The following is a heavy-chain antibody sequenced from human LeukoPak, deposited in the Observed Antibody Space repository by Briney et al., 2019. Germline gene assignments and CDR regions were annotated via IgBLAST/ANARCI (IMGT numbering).Heavy chain of an antibody. D-gene: IGHD4-17*01. V-gene: IGHV3-21*01. J-gene: IGHJ4*02. CDR1: GFTFSSYN. CDR2: ISDRSNYV. CDR3: VRDSDTYGDHTTRRFDS. Sequence: RGSLRLSCVASGFTFSSYNMNWVRQAPGKGLEWVPCISDRSNYVYYADSVKGRFIISRDNAKNSLYLELNSLRAEDTAVYHCVRDSDTYGDHTTRRFDSWGQGTLVTVSS.